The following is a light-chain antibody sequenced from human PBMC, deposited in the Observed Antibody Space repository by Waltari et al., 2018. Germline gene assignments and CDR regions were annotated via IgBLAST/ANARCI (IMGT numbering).Light chain of an antibody. V-gene: IGKV3-20*01. CDR1: QGVSRT. Sequence: EIVLTQSPGTLSLSPGERATLSCRASQGVSRTLACYQQKPGQAPRLLIYDASSRATGIPDRFSGSGSGTDFSLTISRLEPEDCAVYYCQKYGTLPATFGQGTKVEIK. J-gene: IGKJ1*01. CDR3: QKYGTLPAT. CDR2: DAS.